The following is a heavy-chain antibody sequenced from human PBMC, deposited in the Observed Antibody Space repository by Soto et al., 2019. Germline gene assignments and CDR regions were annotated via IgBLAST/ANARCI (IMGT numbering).Heavy chain of an antibody. Sequence: EVQLVESGGGLVQPGGSLRLSCAASGFTVSNNYMSWVRQAPGKGLEWVSVIYSGGSTYYADSMKGRFTISRDNFKNKLHLNVTRLRAEDTAVYYCARDVGVWGRGTTVTVSS. CDR3: ARDVGV. CDR1: GFTVSNNY. J-gene: IGHJ6*04. CDR2: IYSGGST. V-gene: IGHV3-66*01.